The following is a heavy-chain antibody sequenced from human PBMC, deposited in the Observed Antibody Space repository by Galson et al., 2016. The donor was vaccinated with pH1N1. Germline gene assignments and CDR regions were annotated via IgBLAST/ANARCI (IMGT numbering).Heavy chain of an antibody. CDR3: ARDKRRYFDS. CDR1: GFSVSNNH. Sequence: SLRLSCAPSGFSVSNNHMSWVRQAPGKGLEWVSTIYSDGSTNYGDFVQGRFTVSRDISENTVFLQLNSLRVDDTAVYYCARDKRRYFDSWGQGTLVTVS. V-gene: IGHV3-53*01. CDR2: IYSDGST. J-gene: IGHJ4*02.